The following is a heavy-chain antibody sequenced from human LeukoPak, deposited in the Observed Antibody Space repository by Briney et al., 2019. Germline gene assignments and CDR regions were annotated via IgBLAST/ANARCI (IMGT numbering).Heavy chain of an antibody. CDR1: GYTFTDYY. D-gene: IGHD5-24*01. CDR2: LNPNSGGT. Sequence: ASVKVSCKASGYTFTDYYIHWVRQAPGQGLECMGWLNPNSGGTHYAQKFQGRVTMTRDTSISTAYMELSRLRSDDTAVYYCARVRDGYNDAYDIWGQGTMVTVSS. J-gene: IGHJ3*02. CDR3: ARVRDGYNDAYDI. V-gene: IGHV1-2*02.